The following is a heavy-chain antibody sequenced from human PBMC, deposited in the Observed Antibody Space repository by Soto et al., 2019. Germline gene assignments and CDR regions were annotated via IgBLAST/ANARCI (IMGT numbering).Heavy chain of an antibody. CDR2: IDTSGSST. CDR3: AKDSWYFDL. CDR1: GFIFTNFL. V-gene: IGHV3-74*01. J-gene: IGHJ4*02. Sequence: GGSLRLSCEASGFIFTNFLMHGVRQVPGKGLVWVSRIDTSGSSTSYADSVKGRFTISRDNAKNTVSLQMNSLRAEDTGVYYCAKDSWYFDLWSQGSLVTVSS. D-gene: IGHD6-13*01.